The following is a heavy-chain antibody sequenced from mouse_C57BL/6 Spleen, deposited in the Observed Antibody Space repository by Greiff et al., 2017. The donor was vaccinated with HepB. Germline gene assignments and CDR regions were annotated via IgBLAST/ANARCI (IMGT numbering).Heavy chain of an antibody. D-gene: IGHD3-2*02. Sequence: QVQLQQSGAELVRPGSSVKLSCKASGYTFTSYWMHWVKQRPIQGLEWIGNIDPSDSETHYNQKFKDKATLTVDKSSSTAYMQLSSLTSEDSAVYYCALDSSGYVGYWGQGTTLTVSS. CDR2: IDPSDSET. V-gene: IGHV1-52*01. J-gene: IGHJ2*01. CDR3: ALDSSGYVGY. CDR1: GYTFTSYW.